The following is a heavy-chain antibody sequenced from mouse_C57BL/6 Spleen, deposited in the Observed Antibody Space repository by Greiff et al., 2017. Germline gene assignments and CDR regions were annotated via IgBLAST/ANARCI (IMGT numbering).Heavy chain of an antibody. V-gene: IGHV1-82*01. CDR2: IYPGDGDT. J-gene: IGHJ3*01. CDR1: GYAFSSSW. D-gene: IGHD5-1*01. Sequence: QVQLQQSGPELVKPGASVTISCKASGYAFSSSWMNWVKQRPGKGLEWIGRIYPGDGDTNYNGKFKGKATLTADKSSSTAYMQLSSLTSEDSAVYFCARSKYLAWFAYWGQGTLVTVSA. CDR3: ARSKYLAWFAY.